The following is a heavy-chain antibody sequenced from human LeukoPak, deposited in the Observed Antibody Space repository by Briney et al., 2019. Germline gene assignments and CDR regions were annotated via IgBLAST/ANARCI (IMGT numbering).Heavy chain of an antibody. Sequence: SETLSLTCPVSGASINSNYWSWVRQPPGKELEWIGYIFYRGSTIYNPSLTSRVTISIDTSRKQFSLKLTSVTAADTAVYYCARGLETITGANFDPWGRGTLVTVSS. CDR2: IFYRGST. CDR3: ARGLETITGANFDP. J-gene: IGHJ5*02. D-gene: IGHD1-14*01. V-gene: IGHV4-59*01. CDR1: GASINSNY.